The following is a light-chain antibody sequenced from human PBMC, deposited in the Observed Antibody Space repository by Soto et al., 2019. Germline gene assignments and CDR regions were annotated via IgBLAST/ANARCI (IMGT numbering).Light chain of an antibody. Sequence: QSALTQPASVSGSPGQSITISFTGTSSDVGGNNYVSWFQQHPRKAPKLMIYDVGNRLSGVSTRFSDSKSGNTASLTISGLQAEDEADYYSNSYTRRTTWVFGGGTKLTAL. V-gene: IGLV2-14*01. CDR1: SSDVGGNNY. CDR2: DVG. J-gene: IGLJ3*02. CDR3: NSYTRRTTWV.